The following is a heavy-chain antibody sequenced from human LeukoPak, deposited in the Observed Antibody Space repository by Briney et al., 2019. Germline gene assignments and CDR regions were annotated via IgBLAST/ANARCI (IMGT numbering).Heavy chain of an antibody. CDR2: INHSGST. J-gene: IGHJ4*02. V-gene: IGHV4-34*01. CDR1: GGSFSGYY. Sequence: SETLSLTCAVYGGSFSGYYWSWIRQPPGKGLEWTGEINHSGSTNYNPSLKSRVTISVDTSKNQFSLKLSSVTAADTAVYYCARGRSYYYGSGSPKSSGFDYWGQGTLVTVSS. D-gene: IGHD3-10*01. CDR3: ARGRSYYYGSGSPKSSGFDY.